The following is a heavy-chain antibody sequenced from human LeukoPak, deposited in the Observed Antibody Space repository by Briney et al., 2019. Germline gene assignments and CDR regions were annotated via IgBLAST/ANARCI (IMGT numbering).Heavy chain of an antibody. CDR1: GFTFSSYA. J-gene: IGHJ6*02. D-gene: IGHD6-19*01. CDR2: ISYDGSNK. CDR3: ARDRCSSGWYSMGYYYYGIDV. V-gene: IGHV3-30-3*01. Sequence: PGGSLRLSCAASGFTFSSYAMHWVRQAPGKGLEWVAVISYDGSNKYYADSVKGRFTISRDNSKNTLYLQMNSLRAEDTAVYYCARDRCSSGWYSMGYYYYGIDVWGQGTTVTVSS.